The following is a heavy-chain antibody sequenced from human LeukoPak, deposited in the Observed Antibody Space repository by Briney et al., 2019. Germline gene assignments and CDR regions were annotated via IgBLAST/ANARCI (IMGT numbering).Heavy chain of an antibody. CDR2: IQSGGST. D-gene: IGHD2-21*01. J-gene: IGHJ5*02. V-gene: IGHV3-66*01. CDR1: GFTVSSNY. Sequence: GGSLRLSCAASGFTVSSNYMTWVRQAPGKGLEWDSNIQSGGSTYYADSVKGRFIISRDNFKNTLYLQMNSLRAEDTAVYYCARGIGDNCFDPWGQGTLVTVSS. CDR3: ARGIGDNCFDP.